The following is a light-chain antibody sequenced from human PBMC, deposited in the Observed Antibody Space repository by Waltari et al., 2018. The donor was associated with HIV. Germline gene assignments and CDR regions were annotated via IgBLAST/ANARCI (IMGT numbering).Light chain of an antibody. Sequence: DIQMTQSPSSLSASVGDRVTITCRASQSISKYFNWYQQKPGKDPTLLLYAASSLQGGVPSRFSGSGSETDFTLSISSLQPGDFATYYCEQSYSTPGTFGQGTKVEIK. CDR1: QSISKY. CDR2: AAS. CDR3: EQSYSTPGT. V-gene: IGKV1-39*01. J-gene: IGKJ1*01.